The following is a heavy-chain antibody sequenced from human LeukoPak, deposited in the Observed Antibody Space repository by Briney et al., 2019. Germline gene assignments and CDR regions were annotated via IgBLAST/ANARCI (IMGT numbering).Heavy chain of an antibody. CDR3: ARESGLVTAPPKNWFDP. CDR2: INPNSGGT. V-gene: IGHV1-2*02. Sequence: ASVKVSCKASGYTFTGYFMHWVRQAPGQGLEWMGWINPNSGGTNYAQKFQGRVTMTRDTSISTAYMELSSLRSEDTAVYYCARESGLVTAPPKNWFDPWGQGTLVTVSS. CDR1: GYTFTGYF. D-gene: IGHD2-21*01. J-gene: IGHJ5*02.